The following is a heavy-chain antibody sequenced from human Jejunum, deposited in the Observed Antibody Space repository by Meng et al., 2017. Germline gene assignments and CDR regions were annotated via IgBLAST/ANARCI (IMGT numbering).Heavy chain of an antibody. D-gene: IGHD1-1*01. J-gene: IGHJ4*02. V-gene: IGHV4-4*02. CDR2: IFHTGNI. CDR3: AKNGAYNSDY. Sequence: QVLLKESGTGLVQPSGTLSLICSGSCASVTNDNWWSWVRHPPGKVLEWICEIFHTGNINYNPSLNSRFSISLDKSKNQLYLNLISVTAANTAVYYCAKNGAYNSDYWGQGTLVTVSS. CDR1: CASVTNDNW.